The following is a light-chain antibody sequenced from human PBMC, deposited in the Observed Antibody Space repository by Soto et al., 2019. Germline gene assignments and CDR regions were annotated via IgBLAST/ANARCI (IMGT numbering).Light chain of an antibody. V-gene: IGKV1-33*01. CDR2: DAS. J-gene: IGKJ5*01. CDR3: QQYENLPT. Sequence: DVQMTQSPSSLSASVGDRVTITCQASQNINNYLNWYQQTPGRAPKLLIYDASNLEAGVPSRLRGSGSGTDFTFTISRMQAEDIATYYCQQYENLPTVGQGTRLEIK. CDR1: QNINNY.